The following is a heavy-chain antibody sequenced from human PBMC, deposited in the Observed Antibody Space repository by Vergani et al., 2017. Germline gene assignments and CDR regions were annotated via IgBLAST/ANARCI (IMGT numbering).Heavy chain of an antibody. V-gene: IGHV1-69*01. CDR3: ARGPGLDPKYYYYYMDV. J-gene: IGHJ6*03. CDR2: IIPIFGTA. Sequence: QVQLVQSGAEVKKPGSSVKVSCKASGGTFSSYAISWVRQAPGQGLEWMGGIIPIFGTANYAQKFQGRVTITADESTSTAYMELSGLRSEDTAVYYCARGPGLDPKYYYYYMDVWGKGTTVTVSS. CDR1: GGTFSSYA. D-gene: IGHD1-1*01.